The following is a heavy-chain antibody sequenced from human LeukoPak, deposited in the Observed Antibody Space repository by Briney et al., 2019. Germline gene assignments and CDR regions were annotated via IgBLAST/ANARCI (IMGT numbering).Heavy chain of an antibody. Sequence: ASVKVSCKASGYTFTSYGISWVRQAPARGLEWMGWISAYNGNTNYARKLQGRVTMTTDTSTSTAYMELRSLRSDDTAVYYCTRDSSRGWFSVDHWGQGTLVTVSS. CDR3: TRDSSRGWFSVDH. J-gene: IGHJ4*02. D-gene: IGHD6-19*01. CDR1: GYTFTSYG. V-gene: IGHV1-18*01. CDR2: ISAYNGNT.